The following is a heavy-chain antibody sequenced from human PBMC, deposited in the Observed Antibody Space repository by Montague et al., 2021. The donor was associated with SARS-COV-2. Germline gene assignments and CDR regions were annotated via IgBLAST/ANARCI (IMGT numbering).Heavy chain of an antibody. J-gene: IGHJ4*02. V-gene: IGHV4-34*01. CDR1: GGSFSGYY. Sequence: SETLSLTCAVYGGSFSGYYWSWIRQPPGKGLEWIGEINHSGSTNYNPSLKSRVTISVDTSKNQFSLKLSSVTAADTAVYYCARGFDYWAREPWSPSPQ. CDR2: INHSGST. CDR3: ARGFDY.